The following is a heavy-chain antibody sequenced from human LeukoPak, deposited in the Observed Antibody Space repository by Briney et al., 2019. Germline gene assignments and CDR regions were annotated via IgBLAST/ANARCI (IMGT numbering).Heavy chain of an antibody. CDR3: AKALPSGSYYRPGDAFDI. CDR2: ISGSGGST. D-gene: IGHD3-10*01. CDR1: GFTFSSYA. V-gene: IGHV3-23*01. J-gene: IGHJ3*02. Sequence: GGSLRLSCAASGFTFSSYAMSWVRQAPGKGLEWVSAISGSGGSTYYADSVKGRFTISRDNSKSTLYLQMNSLRAEDTAVYYCAKALPSGSYYRPGDAFDIWGQGTMVTVSS.